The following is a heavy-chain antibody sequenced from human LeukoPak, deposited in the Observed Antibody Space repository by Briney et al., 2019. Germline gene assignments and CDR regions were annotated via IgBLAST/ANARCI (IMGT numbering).Heavy chain of an antibody. CDR1: GFTFSSYW. V-gene: IGHV3-7*01. Sequence: GGSLRLSCAASGFTFSSYWMSWVRQAPGKGLEWVANIKQDGYERYYVDSVKGRFTISRDNAKNSLYLQMSSLRAEDTAVYFCARLAYTDYVWGGYRYGDYYYYGMDVWGQGTTVTVSS. CDR3: ARLAYTDYVWGGYRYGDYYYYGMDV. D-gene: IGHD3-16*02. J-gene: IGHJ6*02. CDR2: IKQDGYER.